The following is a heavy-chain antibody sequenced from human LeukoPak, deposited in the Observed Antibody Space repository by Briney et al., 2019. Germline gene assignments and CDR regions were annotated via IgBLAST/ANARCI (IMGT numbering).Heavy chain of an antibody. J-gene: IGHJ4*02. V-gene: IGHV3-23*01. D-gene: IGHD6-19*01. CDR3: ARDRSGYSSGWYPPYFDY. CDR2: ISGSGGST. CDR1: GFTFSSYA. Sequence: GGSLRLSCAASGFTFSSYAMSWVRQAPGKGLEWVSAISGSGGSTYYADSVKGRFTISRDNAKNSLYLQMNSLRAEDTAVYYCARDRSGYSSGWYPPYFDYWGQGTLVTASS.